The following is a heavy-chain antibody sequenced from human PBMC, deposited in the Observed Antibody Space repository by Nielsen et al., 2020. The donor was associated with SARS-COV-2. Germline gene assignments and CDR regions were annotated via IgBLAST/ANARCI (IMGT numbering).Heavy chain of an antibody. CDR2: IWFDGTKT. Sequence: GESLKISYAASGFTFSTYGMHWVRQVPGKGLEWVAVIWFDGTKTYFADSVRGRFTISRDNSKNTLYLQMSTLRVEDTALYYCARGSSDWWGDYWGQGTLVTVSS. V-gene: IGHV3-33*01. J-gene: IGHJ4*02. CDR3: ARGSSDWWGDY. D-gene: IGHD6-19*01. CDR1: GFTFSTYG.